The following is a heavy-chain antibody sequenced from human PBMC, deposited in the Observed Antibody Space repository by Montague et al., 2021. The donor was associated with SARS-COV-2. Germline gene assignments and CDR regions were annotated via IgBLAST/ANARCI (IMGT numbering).Heavy chain of an antibody. V-gene: IGHV3-7*01. CDR1: GFTFSSYW. CDR2: IKQDGSEK. Sequence: SLRLSCAASGFTFSSYWMSWVRQAPGKGLEWVANIKQDGSEKYYVDSVKGRFTISRDNAKNSLYLQMNSLRAEDTAVYYCARDSFWSSYYTDYHGMDVWGQGTTVTVSS. D-gene: IGHD3-3*01. J-gene: IGHJ6*02. CDR3: ARDSFWSSYYTDYHGMDV.